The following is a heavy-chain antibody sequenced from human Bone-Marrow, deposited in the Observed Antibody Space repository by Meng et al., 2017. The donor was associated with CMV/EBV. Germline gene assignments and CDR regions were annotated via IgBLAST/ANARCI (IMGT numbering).Heavy chain of an antibody. CDR3: VTAGFRWGWGNWFDS. CDR2: IRYDGSGK. Sequence: GGSLRLSCVAPGPIFSSSDMHWVRQAPGKGLEWVAFIRYDGSGKFYVDSVRGRFTISRDNSRNTLYLQMNSLRPDDTAVFCCVTAGFRWGWGNWFDSWGQGTLVTVSS. J-gene: IGHJ5*01. D-gene: IGHD5-24*01. V-gene: IGHV3-30*02. CDR1: GPIFSSSD.